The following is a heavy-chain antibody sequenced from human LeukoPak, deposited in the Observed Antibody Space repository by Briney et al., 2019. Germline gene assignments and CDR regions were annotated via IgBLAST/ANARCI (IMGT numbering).Heavy chain of an antibody. D-gene: IGHD5-12*01. CDR1: GVTSSSAA. V-gene: IGHV3-23*01. CDR2: LSGSGGTT. Sequence: GGSLRLSCADSGVTSSSAALSWVRPALGEGLECVSALSGSGGTTYYADSVKGRFTISRDNSKNTLYLQMNTLRAEDTAVYYCAKEGGSSGYEQSYRDYWGQGTLVTVSS. J-gene: IGHJ4*02. CDR3: AKEGGSSGYEQSYRDY.